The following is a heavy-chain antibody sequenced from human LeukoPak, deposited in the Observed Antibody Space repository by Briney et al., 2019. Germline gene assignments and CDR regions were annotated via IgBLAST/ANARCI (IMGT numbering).Heavy chain of an antibody. D-gene: IGHD3-10*01. Sequence: ASVKVSCKASGGTFSSYAISWVRQAPGQGLEWMGGIIPIFGTANYAQKFQGRVTITADESTSTAYMELSSLRSDDTAVYYCATILVRGYYYGMDVWGQGTTVTVSS. CDR2: IIPIFGTA. CDR3: ATILVRGYYYGMDV. J-gene: IGHJ6*02. V-gene: IGHV1-69*13. CDR1: GGTFSSYA.